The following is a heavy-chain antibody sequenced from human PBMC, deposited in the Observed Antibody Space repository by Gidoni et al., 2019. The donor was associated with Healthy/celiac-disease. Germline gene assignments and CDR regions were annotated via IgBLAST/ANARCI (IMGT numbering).Heavy chain of an antibody. D-gene: IGHD6-19*01. CDR3: ARGQWLVMDDAFDI. J-gene: IGHJ3*02. Sequence: QSQLQESGPGLVKPSQTLSLTCTVSVGSISSGSYYWSWLRQPAGKGLEWIGRIYTSGSTNYNPSLKSRVTISVDTSKNQFSLKLSSVTAADTAVYYCARGQWLVMDDAFDIWGQGTMVTVSS. CDR2: IYTSGST. V-gene: IGHV4-61*02. CDR1: VGSISSGSYY.